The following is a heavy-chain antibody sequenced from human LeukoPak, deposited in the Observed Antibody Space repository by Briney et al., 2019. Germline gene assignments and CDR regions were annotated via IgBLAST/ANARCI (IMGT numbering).Heavy chain of an antibody. CDR2: IYYSGST. J-gene: IGHJ3*02. CDR1: GGSISSSSYY. Sequence: SETLSLTCTVSGGSISSSSYYWGWIRQPPGKGLEWIGSIYYSGSTYYNPSLKSRVTISVDTSKNQFSLKLSSVTAADTAVYYCARDPRSSGWYWDAFDIWGQGTMVTVSS. V-gene: IGHV4-39*07. D-gene: IGHD6-19*01. CDR3: ARDPRSSGWYWDAFDI.